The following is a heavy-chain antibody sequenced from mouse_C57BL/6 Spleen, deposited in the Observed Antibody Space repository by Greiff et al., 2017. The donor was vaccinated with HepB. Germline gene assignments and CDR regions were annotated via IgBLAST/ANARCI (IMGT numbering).Heavy chain of an antibody. J-gene: IGHJ4*01. V-gene: IGHV1-80*01. CDR2: IYPGDGDT. CDR1: GYAFSSYW. D-gene: IGHD1-1*01. Sequence: VQLQQSGAELVKPGASVKISCKASGYAFSSYWMNWVKQRPGKGLEWIGQIYPGDGDTNYNGKFKGKATLTADKSSSTAYMQLSSLTSEDSAVYFCARWGTTVPYAMDYWGQGTSVTVSS. CDR3: ARWGTTVPYAMDY.